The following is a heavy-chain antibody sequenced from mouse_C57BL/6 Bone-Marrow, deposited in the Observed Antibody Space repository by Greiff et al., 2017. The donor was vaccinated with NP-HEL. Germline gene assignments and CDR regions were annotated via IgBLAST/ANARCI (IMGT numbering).Heavy chain of an antibody. CDR3: ERAYYYGSTGHFDY. CDR1: GYTFTSYW. J-gene: IGHJ2*01. D-gene: IGHD1-1*01. Sequence: QVQLQQPGAELVKPGASVKMSCKASGYTFTSYWITWVKQSPGQGLEWIGDIYPGSGSTNYNEKFKSKATLTVDTSSSTAYMQLSSLTSEDSAVYYCERAYYYGSTGHFDYWGQGTTLTVSS. CDR2: IYPGSGST. V-gene: IGHV1-55*01.